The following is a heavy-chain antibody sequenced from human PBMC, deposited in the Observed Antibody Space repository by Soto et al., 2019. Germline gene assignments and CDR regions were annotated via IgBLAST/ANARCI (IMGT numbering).Heavy chain of an antibody. D-gene: IGHD2-21*02. Sequence: SETLSLTCTVSGASIRSTDYYWSWIRQAPGKGLEWIGYVYYTGSTYYNPSLMSRLTISVDTSKNQFSLELTSVTAAETAVYYCVRTAREGAVAPHWFDRWGQGTQVTVSS. CDR2: VYYTGST. J-gene: IGHJ5*02. V-gene: IGHV4-30-4*01. CDR1: GASIRSTDYY. CDR3: VRTAREGAVAPHWFDR.